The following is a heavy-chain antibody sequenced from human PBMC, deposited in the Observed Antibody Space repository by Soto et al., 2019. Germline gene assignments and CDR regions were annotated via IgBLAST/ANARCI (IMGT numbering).Heavy chain of an antibody. V-gene: IGHV3-48*02. D-gene: IGHD1-7*01. J-gene: IGHJ6*02. CDR2: ISSSSSTI. CDR3: ASSGRNWNYGYYYYGMDV. Sequence: GRSLRLSCAASGFTFSSYSMNWVRQAPGKGLEWVSYISSSSSTIYYADSVKGRFTVSRDNAKNSLYLQMNSLRDEDTAVYYCASSGRNWNYGYYYYGMDVWGQGTTVTVS. CDR1: GFTFSSYS.